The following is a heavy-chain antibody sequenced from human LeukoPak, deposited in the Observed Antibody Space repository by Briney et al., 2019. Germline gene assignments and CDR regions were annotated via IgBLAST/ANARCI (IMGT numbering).Heavy chain of an antibody. V-gene: IGHV3-74*01. J-gene: IGHJ3*02. CDR1: GFTFSSYW. CDR3: ARGTTFGGVAAFDI. D-gene: IGHD3-16*01. Sequence: PGGSLRLSCAASGFTFSSYWMHWVRQAPGKGLVWVSRINSDGSSTSYADSVKGRFTISRDNAKNTLYLQMNSLRAEDTAVYYCARGTTFGGVAAFDIWGQGAMVTVSS. CDR2: INSDGSST.